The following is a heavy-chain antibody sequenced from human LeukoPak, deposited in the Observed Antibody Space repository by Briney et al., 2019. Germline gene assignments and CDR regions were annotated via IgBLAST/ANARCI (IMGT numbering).Heavy chain of an antibody. Sequence: NPSETLSLTCTVSGGSISGYYWSWIRQPAGKELEWIGRIYSSGSSSFNPSLKSRVTMSVDTSKNQFSLKLSSVTAADTAVYYCARERAGSGYSGHDGGWFDPWGQGTLVTVSS. CDR3: ARERAGSGYSGHDGGWFDP. CDR2: IYSSGSS. V-gene: IGHV4-4*07. CDR1: GGSISGYY. J-gene: IGHJ5*02. D-gene: IGHD5-12*01.